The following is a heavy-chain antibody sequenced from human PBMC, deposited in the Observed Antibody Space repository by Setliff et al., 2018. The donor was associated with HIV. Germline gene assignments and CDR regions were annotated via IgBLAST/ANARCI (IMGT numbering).Heavy chain of an antibody. V-gene: IGHV3-7*01. CDR2: INRDGSET. D-gene: IGHD1-26*01. CDR3: ARDSGTVVGATGPGY. CDR1: GFTFSSYW. J-gene: IGHJ4*02. Sequence: GESLKISCAASGFTFSSYWISWVRQAPGEGLEWVANINRDGSETYYLDPVKGRFTISRDNAKNSLYLQMNSLRVDDTAVYYCARDSGTVVGATGPGYWGQGTLVTVS.